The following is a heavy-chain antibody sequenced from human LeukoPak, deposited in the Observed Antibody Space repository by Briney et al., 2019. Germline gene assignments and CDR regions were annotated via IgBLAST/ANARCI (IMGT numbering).Heavy chain of an antibody. CDR2: MNPNSGNT. J-gene: IGHJ5*02. D-gene: IGHD4-17*01. Sequence: GASVKVSCKASGYTFTSYDINWVRQATGQGLEWMGWMNPNSGNTGYAQKFQGRATITRNTSISTAYMELSSLRSEDTAVYYCARGGGLRQGYWFDPWGQGTLVTVSS. CDR3: ARGGGLRQGYWFDP. CDR1: GYTFTSYD. V-gene: IGHV1-8*03.